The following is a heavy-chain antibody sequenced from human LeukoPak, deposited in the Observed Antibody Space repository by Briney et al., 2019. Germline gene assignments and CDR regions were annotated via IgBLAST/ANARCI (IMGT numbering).Heavy chain of an antibody. CDR3: AREAYCGGDCPEGAFDI. D-gene: IGHD2-21*02. Sequence: PGGSLRLSCAASGFTFSSYAMSWVRQAPGKGLEWVSSISGSDGTTYYADSVKGRFTISRDNSKYTLSLQMNSLRTEDTAVYYCAREAYCGGDCPEGAFDIWGQGTMVTVSS. CDR2: ISGSDGTT. V-gene: IGHV3-23*01. CDR1: GFTFSSYA. J-gene: IGHJ3*02.